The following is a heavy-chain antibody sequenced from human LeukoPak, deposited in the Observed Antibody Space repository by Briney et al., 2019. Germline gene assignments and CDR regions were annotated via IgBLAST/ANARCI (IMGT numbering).Heavy chain of an antibody. Sequence: ASVKVSCKASGYTFTGHYMRWVRQAPGQGLEWMGWINPNSGGTNYAQKFQGRVTMTTDTSTSTAYMELRSLRSDDTAVYYCAREGTPIWYYYMDVWGKGTTVTVSS. V-gene: IGHV1-2*02. CDR1: GYTFTGHY. J-gene: IGHJ6*03. CDR3: AREGTPIWYYYMDV. D-gene: IGHD3-10*01. CDR2: INPNSGGT.